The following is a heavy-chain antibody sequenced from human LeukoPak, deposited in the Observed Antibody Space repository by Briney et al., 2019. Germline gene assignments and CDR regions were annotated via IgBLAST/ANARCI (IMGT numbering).Heavy chain of an antibody. Sequence: SETLSLTCTVSGGSISSGGYYWSWIRQHPGKGLEWIGYIYYSGSTYYNPSLKSRVTISVDTSKNQFSLKLSSVTAADTAVYYCARDGGPYYYYGMDVWGQGTTVTVSS. J-gene: IGHJ6*02. CDR3: ARDGGPYYYYGMDV. CDR1: GGSISSGGYY. V-gene: IGHV4-31*03. CDR2: IYYSGST. D-gene: IGHD3-16*01.